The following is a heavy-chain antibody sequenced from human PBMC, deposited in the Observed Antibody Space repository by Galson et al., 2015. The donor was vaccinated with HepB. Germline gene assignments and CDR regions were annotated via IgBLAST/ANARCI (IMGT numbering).Heavy chain of an antibody. CDR1: GFSFSNYG. CDR3: ARDFGYSSTWYISDY. CDR2: IWFDGDIK. D-gene: IGHD6-13*01. J-gene: IGHJ4*02. V-gene: IGHV3-33*01. Sequence: SLILSCAASGFSFSNYGMHWVRQTPGKGLEWVAVIWFDGDIKYSADSVKDRFTIARDNSKNTLYLQMNSLRAEDTAVYYCARDFGYSSTWYISDYWGQGTLVTVSS.